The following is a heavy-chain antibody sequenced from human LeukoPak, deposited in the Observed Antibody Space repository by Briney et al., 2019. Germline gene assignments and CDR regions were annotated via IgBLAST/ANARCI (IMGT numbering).Heavy chain of an antibody. J-gene: IGHJ4*02. D-gene: IGHD3-22*01. CDR2: INHSGST. CDR1: GGSFSGYY. V-gene: IGHV4-34*01. Sequence: SEILSLTCAVYGGSFSGYYWSWIRQPPGKGLEWIGEINHSGSTYYNPSLKSRVTISVDSSKNQFSLKLTSVTAADTAVYYCATLGEYYDSSGYYYNWGQGTLVTVSS. CDR3: ATLGEYYDSSGYYYN.